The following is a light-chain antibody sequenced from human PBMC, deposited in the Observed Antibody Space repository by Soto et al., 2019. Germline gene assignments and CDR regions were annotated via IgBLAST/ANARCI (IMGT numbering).Light chain of an antibody. CDR1: SSNIGSNT. V-gene: IGLV1-44*01. CDR3: AAWDDSLNVFYV. Sequence: QSVLTQPPSASGTPGQRVTISCSGSSSNIGSNTVNWYQQLPGTAPKLLIYSNNQRPSGVPDRFSGSKSGTSASLAISGLQSEDEADYYCAAWDDSLNVFYVFGTGTEVTVL. J-gene: IGLJ1*01. CDR2: SNN.